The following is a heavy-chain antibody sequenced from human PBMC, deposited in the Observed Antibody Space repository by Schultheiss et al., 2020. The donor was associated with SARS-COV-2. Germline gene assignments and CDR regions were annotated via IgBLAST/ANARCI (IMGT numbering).Heavy chain of an antibody. CDR1: GFTFDDYA. Sequence: GESLKISCAASGFTFDDYAMHWVRQAPGKGLEWVSYISSSGSTIYYADSVKGRFTISRDNAKNSLYLQMNSLRAEDTAVYYCARLGPPIFRAFDIWGQGTIVTVSS. J-gene: IGHJ3*02. V-gene: IGHV3-48*03. CDR3: ARLGPPIFRAFDI. CDR2: ISSSGSTI.